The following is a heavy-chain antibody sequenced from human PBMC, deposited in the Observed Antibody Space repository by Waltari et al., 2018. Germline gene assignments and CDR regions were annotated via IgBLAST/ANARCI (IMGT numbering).Heavy chain of an antibody. CDR3: ARDQPLYGSGDY. Sequence: QVQLVQSGAEVKKPGASVKVSCKASGYTFTSYAMHWVRQAPGQRLEWMGWINAGNGNTKYSQKFQGRVTITRDTSASTAYMELSSLRSEDTAVYYCARDQPLYGSGDYWGQGTLVTVSS. D-gene: IGHD3-10*01. CDR2: INAGNGNT. V-gene: IGHV1-3*01. J-gene: IGHJ4*02. CDR1: GYTFTSYA.